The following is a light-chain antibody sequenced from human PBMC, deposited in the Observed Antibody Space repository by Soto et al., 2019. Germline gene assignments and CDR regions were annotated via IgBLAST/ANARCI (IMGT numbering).Light chain of an antibody. CDR3: MQGTLWPWT. J-gene: IGKJ1*01. Sequence: DVVMTQSPLSLPVTLGQPASISCSCSQILVDRDGNTYFNWYQRRPGQPPRRLIYKISYRDSGVPDRFSGSGSGTYFTLKISRVEAEDVGFYYCMQGTLWPWTFGQGTKVDIK. CDR1: QILVDRDGNTY. CDR2: KIS. V-gene: IGKV2-30*01.